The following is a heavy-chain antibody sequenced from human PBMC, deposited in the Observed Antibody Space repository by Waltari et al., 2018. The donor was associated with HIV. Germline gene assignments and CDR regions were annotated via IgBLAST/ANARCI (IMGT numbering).Heavy chain of an antibody. V-gene: IGHV3-74*01. CDR1: GFTVSRYW. CDR3: VKDMFGEYDY. J-gene: IGHJ4*02. CDR2: MSPEGNTI. D-gene: IGHD3-10*02. Sequence: EVQLVQSGGGLVQPGGSRRRSCAAFGFTVSRYWMHWVRRVPGQGLVWVSLMSPEGNTINYAESVRGRFTISRDYAKNTLYLQMNSLRDEDTAMYYCVKDMFGEYDYWGQGTLFTVSS.